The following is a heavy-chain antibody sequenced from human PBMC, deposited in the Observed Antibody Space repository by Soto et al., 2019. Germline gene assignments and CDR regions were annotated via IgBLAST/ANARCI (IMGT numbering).Heavy chain of an antibody. CDR1: GGTFSSYA. J-gene: IGHJ6*02. D-gene: IGHD2-15*01. V-gene: IGHV1-69*13. CDR3: ARAVVVVVAANYYYYAMDV. CDR2: IIPIFGTA. Sequence: ASVKVSCKASGGTFSSYAISWVRQAPGQGLEWMGGIIPIFGTANYAQKFQGRVTITADESTSTAYMELSSLRSEDTAVYYCARAVVVVVAANYYYYAMDVWGQGTTVTVSS.